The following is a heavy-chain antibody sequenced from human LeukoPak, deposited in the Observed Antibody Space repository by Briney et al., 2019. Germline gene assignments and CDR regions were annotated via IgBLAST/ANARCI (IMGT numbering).Heavy chain of an antibody. J-gene: IGHJ6*02. CDR1: GRSFSGYY. CDR2: INHSGST. D-gene: IGHD2-2*01. Sequence: SETLSLTCAVYGRSFSGYYWSWIRQPPGKGLEWIGEINHSGSTNYNPSLKSRVTISVDTSKNQFSLKLSSVTAADTAVYYCARKGRYCSSTSCPWHVWGQGTTVTVSS. V-gene: IGHV4-34*01. CDR3: ARKGRYCSSTSCPWHV.